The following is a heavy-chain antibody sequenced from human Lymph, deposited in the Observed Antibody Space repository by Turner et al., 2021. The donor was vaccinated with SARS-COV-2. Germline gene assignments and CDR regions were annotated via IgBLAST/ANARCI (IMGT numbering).Heavy chain of an antibody. CDR1: GYSFPTYW. Sequence: EVQLVQSGAEVKKPGESLKISCTCSGYSFPTYWIGWVRQMPGKGLEWMGIIYPGDSDTRYSPSFQGQVTISADKSISTAYLQWSSLKASDTAMYYCARLPIARGYSGYDFYYFDYWGQGTLVTVSS. CDR2: IYPGDSDT. J-gene: IGHJ4*02. D-gene: IGHD5-12*01. CDR3: ARLPIARGYSGYDFYYFDY. V-gene: IGHV5-51*01.